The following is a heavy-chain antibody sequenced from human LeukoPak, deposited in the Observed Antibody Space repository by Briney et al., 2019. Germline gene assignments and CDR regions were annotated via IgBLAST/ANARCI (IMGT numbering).Heavy chain of an antibody. CDR1: GFTFSSYS. Sequence: PGGSLRLSCAASGFTFSSYSMNWVRQAPGKGLEWVSSISSSSSYIYYADLVKGRFTISRDNAKNSLYLQMNSLRAEDTAVYYCARAGSWSFDYWGQGTLVTVSS. V-gene: IGHV3-21*01. CDR2: ISSSSSYI. D-gene: IGHD6-13*01. CDR3: ARAGSWSFDY. J-gene: IGHJ4*02.